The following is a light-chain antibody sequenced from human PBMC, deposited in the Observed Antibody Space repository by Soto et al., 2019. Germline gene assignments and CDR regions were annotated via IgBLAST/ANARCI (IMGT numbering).Light chain of an antibody. V-gene: IGKV3-20*01. J-gene: IGKJ4*01. CDR3: QQYDTSLT. Sequence: EIVLTQSPGTLSLSPGERATLSCRASQSVSSNFLAWYQQKPGQAPRLLIYGASSRATDIPDRFSVSGSGTDFTLTISRLEPEDFAVYYCQQYDTSLTFGGGTKVEIK. CDR2: GAS. CDR1: QSVSSNF.